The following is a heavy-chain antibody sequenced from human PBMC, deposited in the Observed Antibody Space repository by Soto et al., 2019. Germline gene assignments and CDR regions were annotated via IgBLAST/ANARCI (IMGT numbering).Heavy chain of an antibody. V-gene: IGHV2-5*02. J-gene: IGHJ6*02. CDR1: GFSLTSSGVG. CDR3: VHSRCGGDCLQSYSSHYYYGMDI. CDR2: YYWDDDK. Sequence: SGPTLVNPTQTLTLTCTFSGFSLTSSGVGVGWIRQPPGKALEWLALYYWDDDKRYSPSLITRLTITKDTSKNQVVLTMTNMDPVDTATYYCVHSRCGGDCLQSYSSHYYYGMDIWGQGTTVTVSS. D-gene: IGHD2-21*02.